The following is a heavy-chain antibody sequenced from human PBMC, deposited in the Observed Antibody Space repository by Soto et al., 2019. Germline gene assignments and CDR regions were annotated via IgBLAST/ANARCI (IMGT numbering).Heavy chain of an antibody. CDR2: IIPTLGIA. Sequence: QVQLVQSGAEVKKPGSSVKVSCKASGGTFSSYTISWVRQAPGQGLEWMGRIIPTLGIANYAQKFQGRVTITADKSTSTAYMELSSLRSEDTAVYYCARDRFYDYIWGSYRGSGYYYYMDVWGKGTTVTVSS. J-gene: IGHJ6*03. V-gene: IGHV1-69*08. CDR1: GGTFSSYT. CDR3: ARDRFYDYIWGSYRGSGYYYYMDV. D-gene: IGHD3-16*02.